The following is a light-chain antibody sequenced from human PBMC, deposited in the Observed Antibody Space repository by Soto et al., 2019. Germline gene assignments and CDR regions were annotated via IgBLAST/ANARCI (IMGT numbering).Light chain of an antibody. Sequence: DIQMTQSPSSLSASVGDRVTITCRASQSISRYLNWYQQKPGEAPKVLISGASSLQSVVPSRLSGSGSGTEFTLTISSLQPEEFATYYFQQSYSTTSFGPGTKVDIK. CDR2: GAS. V-gene: IGKV1-39*01. CDR3: QQSYSTTS. CDR1: QSISRY. J-gene: IGKJ3*01.